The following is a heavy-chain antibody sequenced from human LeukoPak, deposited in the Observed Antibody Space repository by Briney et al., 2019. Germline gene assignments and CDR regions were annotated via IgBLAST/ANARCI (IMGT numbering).Heavy chain of an antibody. V-gene: IGHV1-69*05. Sequence: ASVKVSCKASGYTFTSYGISWVRQAPGQGLEWMGGIIPIFGTANYAQKFQGRVTITTDESTSTAYMELSSLRSEDTAVYYCARDKGSLYYDFWSGALDYWGQGTLVTVSS. CDR1: GYTFTSYG. CDR2: IIPIFGTA. CDR3: ARDKGSLYYDFWSGALDY. D-gene: IGHD3-3*01. J-gene: IGHJ4*02.